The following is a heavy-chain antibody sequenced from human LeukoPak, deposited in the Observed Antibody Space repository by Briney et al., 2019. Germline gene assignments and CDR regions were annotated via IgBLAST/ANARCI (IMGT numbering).Heavy chain of an antibody. J-gene: IGHJ4*02. CDR1: GYTFTGYY. Sequence: GASVTVSCKASGYTFTGYYMHWVRQAPGQGLEWMGWINPNSGGTNYAQKFQGRVTMTRDTSISTAYMELSRLRSDDTAVYYCARREITMVRGVIISGPSPLDYWGQGTLVTVSS. CDR2: INPNSGGT. D-gene: IGHD3-10*01. V-gene: IGHV1-2*02. CDR3: ARREITMVRGVIISGPSPLDY.